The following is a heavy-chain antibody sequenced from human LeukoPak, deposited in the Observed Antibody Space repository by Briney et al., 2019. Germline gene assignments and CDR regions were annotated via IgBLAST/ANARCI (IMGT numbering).Heavy chain of an antibody. CDR3: ARVPSGDYTYYYYYYMDV. V-gene: IGHV4-59*01. Sequence: SETLSLTCTVSGGSISSYYWSWIRQPPGKGLEWSGYIYYSGSTNYNPSLKSRVTISVDTSKNQFSLKLSSVTAADTAVYYCARVPSGDYTYYYYYYMDVWGKGTTVTVSS. J-gene: IGHJ6*03. D-gene: IGHD4-17*01. CDR2: IYYSGST. CDR1: GGSISSYY.